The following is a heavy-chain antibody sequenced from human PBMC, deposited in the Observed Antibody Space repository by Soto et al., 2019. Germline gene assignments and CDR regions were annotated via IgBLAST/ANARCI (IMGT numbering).Heavy chain of an antibody. J-gene: IGHJ5*02. CDR1: GFSLSGAW. CDR2: INKDATT. V-gene: IGHV3-74*01. D-gene: IGHD3-3*01. Sequence: EVQLAESGGGFVEPGGSLRLSCVVSGFSLSGAWMDWVRQVPGKGLVWVSRINKDATTTYADSVKGRFTISRDTAKNTLYLQMNSLRAEDTALYYCAREDFWSFAWGQGTLVTVSS. CDR3: AREDFWSFA.